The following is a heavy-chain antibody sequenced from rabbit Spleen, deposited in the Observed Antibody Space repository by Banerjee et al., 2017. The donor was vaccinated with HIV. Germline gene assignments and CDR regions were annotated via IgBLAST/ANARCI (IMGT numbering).Heavy chain of an antibody. Sequence: QSLEESGGDLVKPGASLTLTCTASGVSFSYSSYMCLVRQAPGKGLEWIACIDIGSSGFTYFATWAKGRFTISKTSSTTVTLQMTRLTAADTATYFCARDTSSSFSSYGMDLWGPGTLVTVS. V-gene: IGHV1S40*01. CDR2: IDIGSSGFT. CDR1: GVSFSYSSY. CDR3: ARDTSSSFSSYGMDL. J-gene: IGHJ6*01. D-gene: IGHD1-1*01.